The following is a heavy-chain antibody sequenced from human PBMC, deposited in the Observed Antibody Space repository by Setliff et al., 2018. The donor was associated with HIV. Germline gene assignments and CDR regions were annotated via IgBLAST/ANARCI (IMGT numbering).Heavy chain of an antibody. CDR1: GGSINTYY. D-gene: IGHD3-10*01. CDR3: ARDGARSLFDY. Sequence: KTSETLSLTCTVSGGSINTYYWSWIRQPAGKGLEWIGRFYTSGSNNYNPSLKSRVTISVDTSKNQFSLKLSPVTAADTAVYYCARDGARSLFDYWGQGTRVTVSS. CDR2: FYTSGSN. V-gene: IGHV4-4*07. J-gene: IGHJ4*02.